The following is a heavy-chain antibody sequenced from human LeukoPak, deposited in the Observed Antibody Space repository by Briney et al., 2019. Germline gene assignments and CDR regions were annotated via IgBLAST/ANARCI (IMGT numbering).Heavy chain of an antibody. V-gene: IGHV3-9*01. D-gene: IGHD3-3*01. CDR2: ISWNRGSI. CDR1: GFTFDDYA. CDR3: AKGGGEWLFQYYFDY. J-gene: IGHJ4*02. Sequence: GRSLRLSCAASGFTFDDYAMHWVRQAPGKGLEWVSGISWNRGSIGYADSVKGRFTISRDNAKNSLYLQMNSLRAEDTALYYCAKGGGEWLFQYYFDYWGQGTLVTVSS.